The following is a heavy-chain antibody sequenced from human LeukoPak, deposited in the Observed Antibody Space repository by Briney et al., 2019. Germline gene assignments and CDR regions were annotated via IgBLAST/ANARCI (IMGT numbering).Heavy chain of an antibody. Sequence: PSETLSLTCTVSGGSISRYYWSWVRQPPCKGLEWIGYIYYSGSTNYNPSLKSRVTISVDTSKNRFSLKLSTVTAADTAVYYCARRPTGDPKFDYWGQGTLVTVSS. CDR1: GGSISRYY. V-gene: IGHV4-59*08. CDR3: ARRPTGDPKFDY. CDR2: IYYSGST. D-gene: IGHD7-27*01. J-gene: IGHJ4*02.